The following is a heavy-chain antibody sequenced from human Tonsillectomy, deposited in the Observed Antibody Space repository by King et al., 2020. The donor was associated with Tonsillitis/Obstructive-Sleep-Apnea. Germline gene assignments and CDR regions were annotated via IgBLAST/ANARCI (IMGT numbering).Heavy chain of an antibody. Sequence: VQLVESGGGVVQPGRSLRLSCAASGFTFSSYVMHWIRQAPGKGLEWGATILYDGSNKYYADSVKGRFAISRDNSKKMLFLQMSSLRSEDTAVYYCARGTEIVVRHYYMHVWGKGTTVTVSS. CDR2: ILYDGSNK. CDR3: ARGTEIVVRHYYMHV. V-gene: IGHV3-30*09. J-gene: IGHJ6*03. CDR1: GFTFSSYV. D-gene: IGHD2-21*01.